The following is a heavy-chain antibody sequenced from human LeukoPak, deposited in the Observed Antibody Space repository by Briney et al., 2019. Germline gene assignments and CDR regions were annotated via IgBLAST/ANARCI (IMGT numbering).Heavy chain of an antibody. CDR3: ARGGIAVADGDY. V-gene: IGHV1-2*02. CDR2: INPNSGGT. D-gene: IGHD6-19*01. J-gene: IGHJ4*02. Sequence: ASVKVSCKASGYTFTGYYMHWVRQVPGQGLEWIGWINPNSGGTNYAQRFQGRVTMTRDTSTSTVSMELSSLRSEDTAVYYCARGGIAVADGDYWGQGTLVTVSS. CDR1: GYTFTGYY.